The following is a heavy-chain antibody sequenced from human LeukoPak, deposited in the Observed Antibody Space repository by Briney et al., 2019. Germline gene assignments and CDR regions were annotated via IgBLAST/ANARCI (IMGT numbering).Heavy chain of an antibody. V-gene: IGHV3-21*01. Sequence: GGSLRLSCAASGFTFSTYGMNWVRQAPGKGLEWVSSISSSSSYIYYADSVKGRFTISRDNAKNSLYLQLNGLRAEDTAVYYCARVGCSSTNCYDFDYWGQGTRVTVSS. CDR3: ARVGCSSTNCYDFDY. CDR1: GFTFSTYG. D-gene: IGHD2-2*01. J-gene: IGHJ4*02. CDR2: ISSSSSYI.